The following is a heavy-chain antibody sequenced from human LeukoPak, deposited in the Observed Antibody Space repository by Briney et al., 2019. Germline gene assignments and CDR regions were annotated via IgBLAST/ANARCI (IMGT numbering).Heavy chain of an antibody. D-gene: IGHD6-13*01. CDR2: INPDSGGT. V-gene: IGHV1-2*02. J-gene: IGHJ4*02. Sequence: ASVKVSCEASGYGFTGYFMHWVRQAPGQGLEWMGWINPDSGGTNCAQKFRGRVTLTRDTSIYTAYMELSRLRSDDTAVYYCVRDLFFAAAEREGDDYWGQGTLVTVSS. CDR3: VRDLFFAAAEREGDDY. CDR1: GYGFTGYF.